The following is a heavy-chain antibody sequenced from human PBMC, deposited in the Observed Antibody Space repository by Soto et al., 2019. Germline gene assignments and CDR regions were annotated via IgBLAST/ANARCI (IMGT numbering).Heavy chain of an antibody. CDR1: GYTFTSYG. CDR3: ARVRNCISTSCYARGYYYYYGMDV. D-gene: IGHD2-2*01. J-gene: IGHJ6*02. Sequence: QVQLVQSGAEVKKPGASVKVSCKASGYTFTSYGISWVRQAPGQGLEWMGWISAYNGNTNYAQKXXGRXXXTTATSTSTAXXEXRXXRSDDTAVYYCARVRNCISTSCYARGYYYYYGMDVWGQGTTVTVSS. CDR2: ISAYNGNT. V-gene: IGHV1-18*01.